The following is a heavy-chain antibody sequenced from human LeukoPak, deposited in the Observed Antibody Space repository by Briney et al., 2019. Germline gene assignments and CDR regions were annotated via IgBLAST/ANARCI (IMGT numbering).Heavy chain of an antibody. CDR3: ARGGYDILTGYYISDY. J-gene: IGHJ4*02. CDR2: IHTSGST. D-gene: IGHD3-9*01. CDR1: GGSISGGSYY. V-gene: IGHV4-61*02. Sequence: SETLSLTCTVSGGSISGGSYYWSWIRQPAGKGLEWIGRIHTSGSTNYNPSLKSRVTISVDTSKNQFSLKLSSVTAADTAVYYCARGGYDILTGYYISDYWGQGTLVTVSS.